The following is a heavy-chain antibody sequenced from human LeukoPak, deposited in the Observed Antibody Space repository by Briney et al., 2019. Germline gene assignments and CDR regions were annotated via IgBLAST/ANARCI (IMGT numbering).Heavy chain of an antibody. D-gene: IGHD3-22*01. Sequence: GGSLRLSCAASGFTFSSYSMNWVRQAPGKGLEWVSSISSSSSYIYYADSVKGRFTIFRDNAKNSLYLQMNSLRAEDTAVYYCARDREVVVIFDAFDIWGQGTMVTVSS. CDR1: GFTFSSYS. CDR2: ISSSSSYI. J-gene: IGHJ3*02. CDR3: ARDREVVVIFDAFDI. V-gene: IGHV3-21*01.